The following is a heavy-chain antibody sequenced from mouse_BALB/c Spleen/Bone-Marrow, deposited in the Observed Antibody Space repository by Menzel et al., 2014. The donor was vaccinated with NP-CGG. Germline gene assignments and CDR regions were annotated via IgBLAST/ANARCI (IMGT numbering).Heavy chain of an antibody. CDR2: TNPSSGYT. CDR3: AREGYGNYAY. V-gene: IGHV1-4*01. D-gene: IGHD2-10*02. Sequence: QVQLQQSGAELARPGASVKMSCKASGYTFTSYTMHWVKQRPGQGLEWIGYTNPSSGYTSYNQKFKDKATLTADKSSSTAYMQLSSLTSEDSAVYYCAREGYGNYAYWGQGTLVTVSA. CDR1: GYTFTSYT. J-gene: IGHJ3*01.